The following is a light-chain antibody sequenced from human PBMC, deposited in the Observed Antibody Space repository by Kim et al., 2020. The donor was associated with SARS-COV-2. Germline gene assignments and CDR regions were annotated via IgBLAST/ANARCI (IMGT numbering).Light chain of an antibody. CDR3: NSRDSSGNHLV. CDR2: GKD. CDR1: ILRNYY. J-gene: IGLJ2*01. Sequence: ALGQTGRITGQGDILRNYYATWYQQKPGQAPVLVIYGKDNRPSGIPDRFSGSSSGNTASLTITGTQAEDEADYYCNSRDSSGNHLVFGGGTQLTVL. V-gene: IGLV3-19*01.